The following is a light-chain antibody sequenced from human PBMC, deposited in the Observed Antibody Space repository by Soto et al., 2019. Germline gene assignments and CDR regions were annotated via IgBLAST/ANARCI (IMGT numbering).Light chain of an antibody. J-gene: IGLJ1*01. V-gene: IGLV2-14*01. Sequence: QSALTQPASVSGSPGQSITISCTGTSSDIGIYDYVSWYQQHPGKAPKVIVFEVKSRPSGVSNRFSGSKSGHTASLTISGLQPEDEADYYCCSFTTSSTYVFGSGTKLTVL. CDR1: SSDIGIYDY. CDR3: CSFTTSSTYV. CDR2: EVK.